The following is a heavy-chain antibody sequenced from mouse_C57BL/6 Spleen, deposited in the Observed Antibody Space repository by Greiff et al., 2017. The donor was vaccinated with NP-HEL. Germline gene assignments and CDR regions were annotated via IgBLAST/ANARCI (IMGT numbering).Heavy chain of an antibody. V-gene: IGHV14-1*01. Sequence: QQPGAELVRPGASVKLSCTASGFNIKDYYMHWVKQRPEQGLEWIGRIDPEDGDTEYAPKFQGKATMTADTSSNTAYLQLSSLTSEDTAVYYCTTSYDGGYYFDYWGQGTTLTVSS. CDR2: IDPEDGDT. J-gene: IGHJ2*01. CDR1: GFNIKDYY. CDR3: TTSYDGGYYFDY. D-gene: IGHD2-12*01.